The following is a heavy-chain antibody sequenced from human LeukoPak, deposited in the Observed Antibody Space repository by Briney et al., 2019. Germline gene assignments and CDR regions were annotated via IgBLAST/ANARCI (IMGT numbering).Heavy chain of an antibody. Sequence: SETLSLTCSVSDGSISSGYYYWAWIRQPPGKGLEWIGSIYYSGNTYYNASLKSQVSISIDTSKNQFSLRLTSVTAADTAVYYCARQTGSGLFILPGGQGTLVTVSS. J-gene: IGHJ4*02. D-gene: IGHD3/OR15-3a*01. CDR3: ARQTGSGLFILP. V-gene: IGHV4-39*01. CDR2: IYYSGNT. CDR1: DGSISSGYYY.